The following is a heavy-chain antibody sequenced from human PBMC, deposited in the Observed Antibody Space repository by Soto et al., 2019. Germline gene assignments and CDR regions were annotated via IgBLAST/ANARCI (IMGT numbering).Heavy chain of an antibody. CDR1: GDSFTSYW. Sequence: XDSLTISRKGSGDSFTSYWISLVRQMPGKGLEWMGRIDPSDSYTNYSPSFQGHVTISADKSISTAYLQWSSLKASDTAMHYCARLGRGDGYKPIVDYWGQGTLVTVSS. CDR2: IDPSDSYT. V-gene: IGHV5-10-1*01. J-gene: IGHJ4*02. CDR3: ARLGRGDGYKPIVDY. D-gene: IGHD3-10*01.